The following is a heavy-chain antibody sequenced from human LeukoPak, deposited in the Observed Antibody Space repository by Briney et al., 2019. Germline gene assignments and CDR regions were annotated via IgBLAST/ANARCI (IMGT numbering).Heavy chain of an antibody. CDR1: GGSISGYY. V-gene: IGHV4-59*12. J-gene: IGHJ4*02. D-gene: IGHD3-3*01. CDR3: ARTTYDFWNFDY. Sequence: SETLSLTCTVSGGSISGYYWGWIRQPPGKGLEWIGYIYYSGSTYYNPSLKSRVTISVDRSKNQFSLKLSSVTAADTAVYYCARTTYDFWNFDYWGQGTLVTVSS. CDR2: IYYSGST.